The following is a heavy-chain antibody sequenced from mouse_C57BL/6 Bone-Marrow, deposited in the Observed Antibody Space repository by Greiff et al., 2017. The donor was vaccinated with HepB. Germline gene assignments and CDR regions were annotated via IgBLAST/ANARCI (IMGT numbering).Heavy chain of an antibody. CDR1: GYTFTGYW. CDR2: ILPGSGST. Sequence: VKLQESGAELMKPGASVKLSCKATGYTFTGYWIEWVKQRPGHGLEWIGEILPGSGSTNYNEKFKGKATFTADTSSNTACMQLSSLTTEDSAIYYCASLGIYYDYEIAYWGQGTLVTVSA. CDR3: ASLGIYYDYEIAY. V-gene: IGHV1-9*01. J-gene: IGHJ3*01. D-gene: IGHD2-4*01.